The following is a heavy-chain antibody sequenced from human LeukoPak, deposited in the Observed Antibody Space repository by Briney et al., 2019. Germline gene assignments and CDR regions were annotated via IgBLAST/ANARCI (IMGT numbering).Heavy chain of an antibody. V-gene: IGHV4-59*01. CDR1: GGSISSYY. CDR2: IYYSGST. CDR3: ARLRFGEFSFYFDY. J-gene: IGHJ4*02. D-gene: IGHD3-10*01. Sequence: SETLSLTCTVSGGSISSYYWSWIRQPPGKGLEWIGYIYYSGSTNYNPSLKSRVTISVDTSKNQFSLKLSSVTAADTAVYCCARLRFGEFSFYFDYWSQGTLVTVSS.